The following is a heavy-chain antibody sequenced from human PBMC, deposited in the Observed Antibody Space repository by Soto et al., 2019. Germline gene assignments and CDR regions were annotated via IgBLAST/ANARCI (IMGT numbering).Heavy chain of an antibody. V-gene: IGHV4-31*03. CDR2: IYYSGST. Sequence: SETLSLTCTVSGGSISSGGYYWSWIRQHPGKGLEWIGYIYYSGSTYYNPSLKSRVTISVDTSKNQFSLKLSSVTAADTAVYYCARDGLPYGMDVWGQGTTVTVS. D-gene: IGHD4-17*01. CDR3: ARDGLPYGMDV. J-gene: IGHJ6*02. CDR1: GGSISSGGYY.